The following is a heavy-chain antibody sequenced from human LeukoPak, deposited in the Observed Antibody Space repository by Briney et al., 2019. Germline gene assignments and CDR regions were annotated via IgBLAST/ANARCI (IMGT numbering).Heavy chain of an antibody. CDR3: ARDRDGMDV. CDR2: INPNSDGT. V-gene: IGHV1-2*02. J-gene: IGHJ6*02. Sequence: ASVKASCKDSVCTFTVYYMHWVRQAPGQGLEWMGWINPNSDGTNYAQKFQGRVTMTRDTSTSTTYMEVSRLRSDDTAVYYCARDRDGMDVWGQGTTVTVSS. D-gene: IGHD3-10*01. CDR1: VCTFTVYY.